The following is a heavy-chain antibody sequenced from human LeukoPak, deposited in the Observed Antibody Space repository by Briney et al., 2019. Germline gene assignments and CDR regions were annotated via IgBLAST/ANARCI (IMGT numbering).Heavy chain of an antibody. CDR3: AREYTGYSSSWYPYYYYYYMDV. J-gene: IGHJ6*03. CDR2: TSSSDAGT. V-gene: IGHV3-23*01. CDR1: GFTLNNYA. Sequence: GGSLRLSCAASGFTLNNYAMSWVRQAPGKGLEWVSATSSSDAGTYHADSVRGRFTISRDNAKNSLYLQMNSLRAEDTAVYYCAREYTGYSSSWYPYYYYYYMDVWGKGTTVTVSS. D-gene: IGHD6-13*01.